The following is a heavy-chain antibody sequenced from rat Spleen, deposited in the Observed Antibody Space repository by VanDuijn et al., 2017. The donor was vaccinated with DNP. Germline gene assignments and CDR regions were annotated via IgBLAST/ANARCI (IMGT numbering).Heavy chain of an antibody. V-gene: IGHV2-47*01. CDR1: GLSLTSDS. CDR2: IWSNGGT. Sequence: QVQLKESGPGLVQPSQTLSLTCTVSGLSLTSDSVSWIRQPPGKGLEWMGIIWSNGGTDYNSTTRSRLSISRDTSRSQVFLKMDSLQTEDTAMYFCSRSRIIRGPGVMDAWGQGTSVTVSS. CDR3: SRSRIIRGPGVMDA. D-gene: IGHD4-3*01. J-gene: IGHJ4*01.